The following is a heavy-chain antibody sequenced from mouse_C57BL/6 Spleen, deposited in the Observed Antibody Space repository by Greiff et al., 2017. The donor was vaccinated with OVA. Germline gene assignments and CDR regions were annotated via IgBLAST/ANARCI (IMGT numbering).Heavy chain of an antibody. V-gene: IGHV1-54*01. Sequence: VQLQQSGAELVRPGTSVKVSCKASGYAFTNYLIEWVKQRPGQGLEWIGVINPGSGGTNYNEKFKGKATLTADKSSSTAYMQLSSLTSEDSAVYFCARRIYYGYDGAMDYWGQGTSVTVSS. D-gene: IGHD2-2*01. CDR1: GYAFTNYL. CDR2: INPGSGGT. CDR3: ARRIYYGYDGAMDY. J-gene: IGHJ4*01.